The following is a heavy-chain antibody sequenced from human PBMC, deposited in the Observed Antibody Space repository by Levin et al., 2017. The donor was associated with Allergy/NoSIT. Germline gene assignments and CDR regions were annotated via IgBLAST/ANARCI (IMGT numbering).Heavy chain of an antibody. J-gene: IGHJ5*02. CDR3: ARGPRYYDILTGYYPWFDP. CDR2: MNPNSGNT. V-gene: IGHV1-8*01. CDR1: GYTFTSYD. Sequence: GESLKISCKASGYTFTSYDINWVRQATGQGLEWMGWMNPNSGNTGYAQKFQGRVTMTRNTSISTAYMELSSLRSEDTAVYYCARGPRYYDILTGYYPWFDPWGQGTLVTVSS. D-gene: IGHD3-9*01.